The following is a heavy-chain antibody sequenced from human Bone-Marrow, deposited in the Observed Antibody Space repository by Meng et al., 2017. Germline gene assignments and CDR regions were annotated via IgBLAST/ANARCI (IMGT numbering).Heavy chain of an antibody. D-gene: IGHD6-13*01. Sequence: SCKASGYTFTSYDINWVRQAPGKGLEWVAVISYDGSNKYYADSVKGRFTISRDNSKNTLYLQMNGLRAEDTAVYYCARDLSSSSWYYYYYGMDVWGQGTTVTVSS. CDR2: ISYDGSNK. J-gene: IGHJ6*02. CDR1: GYTFTSYD. V-gene: IGHV3-30*04. CDR3: ARDLSSSSWYYYYYGMDV.